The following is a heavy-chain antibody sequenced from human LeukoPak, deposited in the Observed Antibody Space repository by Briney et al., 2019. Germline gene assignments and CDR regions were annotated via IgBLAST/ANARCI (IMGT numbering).Heavy chain of an antibody. CDR1: GFTFSSYA. CDR3: AKEGVDGYSSSWYTALFQH. V-gene: IGHV3-23*01. D-gene: IGHD6-13*01. CDR2: ISSSGSGGST. Sequence: GGSLRLSCAASGFTFSSYAMSWVRQAPGKGLEWVSAISSSGSGGSTYYADSVKGRFTISRDNSKNTLYLQMNSLRAEDTAVYYCAKEGVDGYSSSWYTALFQHWGQGTLVTVSS. J-gene: IGHJ1*01.